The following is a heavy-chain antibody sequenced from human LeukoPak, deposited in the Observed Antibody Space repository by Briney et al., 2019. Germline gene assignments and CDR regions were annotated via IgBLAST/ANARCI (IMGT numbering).Heavy chain of an antibody. CDR3: ATTVGDSSGYYFDY. D-gene: IGHD3-22*01. CDR2: ISYSGST. V-gene: IGHV4-59*01. CDR1: GDSISSYY. J-gene: IGHJ4*02. Sequence: KPSETLSLTCTVSGDSISSYYWSWIRQSPGKELEWIGYISYSGSTNYNPSLKSRVTISVDTSKNQFSLKLSSVTAADTAVYYCATTVGDSSGYYFDYWGQGTLVTVSS.